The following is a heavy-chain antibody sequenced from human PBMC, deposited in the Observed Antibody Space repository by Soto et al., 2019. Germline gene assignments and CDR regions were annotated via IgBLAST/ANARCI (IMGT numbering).Heavy chain of an antibody. CDR1: GFTFSNYA. V-gene: IGHV3-23*01. CDR2: ISGSGGST. Sequence: EVQLLESGGDLVQPGGSLRLSCAASGFTFSNYAMSWVRQAPEKGLEWVSTISGSGGSTYYADFVKGRFTISRDNSQNTLYRQMDNLRAEDTAVYYCAKLGSGDYGRLSDCWGQGTLGTVSA. D-gene: IGHD4-17*01. J-gene: IGHJ4*02. CDR3: AKLGSGDYGRLSDC.